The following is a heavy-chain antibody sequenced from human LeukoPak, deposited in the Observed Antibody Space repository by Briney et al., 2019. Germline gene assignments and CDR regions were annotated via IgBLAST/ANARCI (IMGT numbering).Heavy chain of an antibody. CDR2: ISSSSVI. CDR3: ARGAYLGRSSYFDY. Sequence: GGSLRLSCAASGFTFSSYSIYWVRQAPGKGLEWISFISSSSVILYAESVKGRFTVSRDNAKNSLYLQMDSLRAEDTALYYCARGAYLGRSSYFDYWGQGTLVTVSS. D-gene: IGHD3-16*01. V-gene: IGHV3-48*01. CDR1: GFTFSSYS. J-gene: IGHJ4*02.